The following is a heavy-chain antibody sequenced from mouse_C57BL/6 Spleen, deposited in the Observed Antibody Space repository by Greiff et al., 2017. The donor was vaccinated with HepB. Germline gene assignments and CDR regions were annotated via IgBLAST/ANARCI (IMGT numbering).Heavy chain of an antibody. CDR2: IDPETGGT. D-gene: IGHD1-1*01. J-gene: IGHJ2*01. CDR1: GYTFTDYE. Sequence: QVQLQQSGAELVRPGASVTLSCKASGYTFTDYEMHWVKQTPVHGLEWIGAIDPETGGTAYNQKFKGKAILTADKSSSTAYMELRSLTSEDSAVYYCTRSHPYYYGSKDYWGQGTTLTVSS. V-gene: IGHV1-15*01. CDR3: TRSHPYYYGSKDY.